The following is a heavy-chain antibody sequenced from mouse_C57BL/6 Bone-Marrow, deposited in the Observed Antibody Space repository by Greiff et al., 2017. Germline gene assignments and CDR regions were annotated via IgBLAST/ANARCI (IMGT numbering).Heavy chain of an antibody. V-gene: IGHV1-55*01. Sequence: QVQLKQSGAELVKPGASVKMSCKASGYTFTSYWITWVKQRPGQGLEWIGDIYPGSGSTNYNEKFKSKATLTVDTSSSTAYMQLSSLTSEDSAVYYCARRAHYYGSSYEGYWGQGTTLTVSS. D-gene: IGHD1-1*01. CDR2: IYPGSGST. CDR3: ARRAHYYGSSYEGY. CDR1: GYTFTSYW. J-gene: IGHJ2*01.